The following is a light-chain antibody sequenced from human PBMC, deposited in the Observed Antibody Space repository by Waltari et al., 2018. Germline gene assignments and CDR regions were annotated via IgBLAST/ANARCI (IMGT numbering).Light chain of an antibody. CDR3: QVWDPSSDHVV. Sequence: SYVLSQPPSVSVDPGQTATIIPGGHSLGTKRVHRYRQKAGQTPLMVMSYDNVRPSGIPDRFSGSKSGNTATLTISRVGAGDEADYFCQVWDPSSDHVVFGGGTTLTVL. CDR2: YDN. J-gene: IGLJ3*02. CDR1: SLGTKR. V-gene: IGLV3-21*02.